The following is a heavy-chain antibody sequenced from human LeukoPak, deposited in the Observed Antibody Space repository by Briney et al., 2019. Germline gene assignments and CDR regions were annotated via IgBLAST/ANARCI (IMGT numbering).Heavy chain of an antibody. CDR1: GGSFSGYY. V-gene: IGHV4-34*01. J-gene: IGHJ4*02. Sequence: PSETLSLTCAVYGGSFSGYYWSWIRQPPGKGLEWVGEINQSGSTNHNPDLKSHGTISVDTSKNQFSLKLSSVTAADTAVYYCASSSGYYSSFGYFDYWGQGTLVTVSS. D-gene: IGHD3-22*01. CDR2: INQSGST. CDR3: ASSSGYYSSFGYFDY.